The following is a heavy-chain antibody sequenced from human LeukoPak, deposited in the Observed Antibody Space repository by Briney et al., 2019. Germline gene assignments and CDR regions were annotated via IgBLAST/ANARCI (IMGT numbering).Heavy chain of an antibody. Sequence: ASVKVSCKASGYTFTSYGISWVRQAPGQGLEWMGWISAYNGNTNYAQKLQGRVTMTTDTSASTAYMELRSLRSDDTAVYHCARDDGLAKPVDYWGQGTLVTVSS. CDR1: GYTFTSYG. CDR3: ARDDGLAKPVDY. D-gene: IGHD3/OR15-3a*01. J-gene: IGHJ4*02. V-gene: IGHV1-18*01. CDR2: ISAYNGNT.